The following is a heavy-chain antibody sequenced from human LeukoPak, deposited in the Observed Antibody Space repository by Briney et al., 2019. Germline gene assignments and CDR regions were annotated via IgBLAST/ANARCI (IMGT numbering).Heavy chain of an antibody. J-gene: IGHJ6*03. D-gene: IGHD6-13*01. CDR3: ARIRYIAAAAPGDYDYMDV. V-gene: IGHV1-18*01. CDR1: GYTFTSYG. CDR2: ISAYNGNT. Sequence: ASVKVSCKASGYTFTSYGISRVRQAPGQGLEWMGWISAYNGNTNYEQKLQGRVTMTTDTSTSTGYMGLRSLRSSNTAVYSCARIRYIAAAAPGDYDYMDVWGKGTTVTVSS.